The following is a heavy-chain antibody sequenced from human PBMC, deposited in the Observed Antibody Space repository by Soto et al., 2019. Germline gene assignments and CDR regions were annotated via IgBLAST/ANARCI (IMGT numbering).Heavy chain of an antibody. CDR2: ISYDGSNK. V-gene: IGHV3-30*18. J-gene: IGHJ6*02. CDR1: GFTFSSYG. D-gene: IGHD6-19*01. CDR3: AKEIPVQWLIVYYYYYGMDV. Sequence: QVQLVESGGGVVQPGRSLRLSCAASGFTFSSYGMHWVRQAPGKGLEWVAVISYDGSNKYYADSVKGRFTISRDNSKNTLYLQMNSLRAEDTAVYYCAKEIPVQWLIVYYYYYGMDVWGQGTTVTVSS.